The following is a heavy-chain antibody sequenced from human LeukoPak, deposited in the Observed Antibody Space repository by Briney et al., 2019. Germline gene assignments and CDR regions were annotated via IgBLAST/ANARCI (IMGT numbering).Heavy chain of an antibody. CDR3: AREDRTGAIDY. CDR1: GGSISSGDYY. CDR2: IYYSGST. D-gene: IGHD3-10*01. Sequence: SETLSLTCTVSGGSISSGDYYWSWIRQPPGKGLEWIGYIYYSGSTYYNPSLKSRVTISVDTSKNQFPLKLSSVTAADTAVYYCAREDRTGAIDYWGQGNLVTVSS. V-gene: IGHV4-30-4*01. J-gene: IGHJ4*02.